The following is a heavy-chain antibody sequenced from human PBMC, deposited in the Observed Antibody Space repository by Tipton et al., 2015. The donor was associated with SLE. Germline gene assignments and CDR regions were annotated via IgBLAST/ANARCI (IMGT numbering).Heavy chain of an antibody. D-gene: IGHD3-22*01. CDR2: INHSGST. CDR3: ARDRSGYLG. J-gene: IGHJ4*02. V-gene: IGHV4-34*01. Sequence: TLSLTCAVYGGSFSGYYWSWIRQSPGKGLEWIGEINHSGSTNYNPSLKSRVTISVDTSKNQFSLKLSSVTAADTAVYYCARDRSGYLGWGQGTLVTVSS. CDR1: GGSFSGYY.